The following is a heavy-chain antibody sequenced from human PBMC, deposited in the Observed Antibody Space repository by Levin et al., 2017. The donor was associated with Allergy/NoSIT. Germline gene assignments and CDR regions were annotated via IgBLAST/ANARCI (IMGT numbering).Heavy chain of an antibody. Sequence: GGSLRLSCAASGFTFDDYAKHWFRQAPGKGLVWVLGISWNSGSIGYADSVKGRFTISRDTAKNSLYLQMNSLRAEDTALYYCAKDIWEELGPYNWFDPWGQGTLVTVSS. D-gene: IGHD1-7*01. CDR2: ISWNSGSI. CDR3: AKDIWEELGPYNWFDP. J-gene: IGHJ5*02. CDR1: GFTFDDYA. V-gene: IGHV3-9*01.